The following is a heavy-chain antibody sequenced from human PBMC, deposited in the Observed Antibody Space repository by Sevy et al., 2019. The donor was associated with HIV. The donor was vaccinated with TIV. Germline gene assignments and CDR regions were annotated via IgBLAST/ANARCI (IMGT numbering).Heavy chain of an antibody. CDR1: GFTFSSYG. V-gene: IGHV3-30*18. Sequence: GGSLRLSCAASGFTFSSYGMHWVRQAPGKGLEWVAVISYDGSNKYYADSVKGRFTISRDNSKNTLYLQMNSLRAEDTAAYYCAKDGMGAAAGAFDYWGQGTLVTVSS. J-gene: IGHJ4*02. CDR3: AKDGMGAAAGAFDY. CDR2: ISYDGSNK. D-gene: IGHD6-13*01.